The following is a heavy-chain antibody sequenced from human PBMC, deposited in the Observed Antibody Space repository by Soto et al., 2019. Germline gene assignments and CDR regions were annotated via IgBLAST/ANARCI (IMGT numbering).Heavy chain of an antibody. CDR1: GGTFSSYA. J-gene: IGHJ6*02. CDR2: IIPIFGTA. Sequence: QVQLVQSGAEVKKPGSSVKVSCKASGGTFSSYAISWVRQAPGQGLEWMGGIIPIFGTANYAQKFQGRVTIDEAESTSTAYMELSSLRSEDTAVYYCARDGRDIVGPTPYYYYGMDVWGQGTTVTVSS. D-gene: IGHD2-15*01. CDR3: ARDGRDIVGPTPYYYYGMDV. V-gene: IGHV1-69*12.